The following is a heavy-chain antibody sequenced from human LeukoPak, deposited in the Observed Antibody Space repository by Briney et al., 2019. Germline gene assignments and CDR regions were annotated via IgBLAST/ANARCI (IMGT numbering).Heavy chain of an antibody. D-gene: IGHD6-19*01. Sequence: PSETLSLTCTVSGGSISSYYWSWIRQPPGKGLEGIGYIYYSGSTNYNPSLKSRVTISVDTSKNQFSLKLSSVTAADTAVYYCARFQYSSGWAVLDYYYGMDVWGQGTTVTVSS. CDR3: ARFQYSSGWAVLDYYYGMDV. V-gene: IGHV4-59*01. CDR1: GGSISSYY. J-gene: IGHJ6*02. CDR2: IYYSGST.